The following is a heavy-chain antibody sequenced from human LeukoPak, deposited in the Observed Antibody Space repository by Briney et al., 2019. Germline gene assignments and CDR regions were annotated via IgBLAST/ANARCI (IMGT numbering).Heavy chain of an antibody. J-gene: IGHJ6*02. D-gene: IGHD5-12*01. CDR3: ARGYSGYENYGMDV. CDR1: GGSISSYY. CDR2: IYYSGST. V-gene: IGHV4-59*01. Sequence: SETLSLTCTVSGGSISSYYWSWIRQPPGKGLEWIGYIYYSGSTNYNPSLKSRVTISVDTSKNQFSLKLSSVTAADTAVYYCARGYSGYENYGMDVWGQGTTVTVPS.